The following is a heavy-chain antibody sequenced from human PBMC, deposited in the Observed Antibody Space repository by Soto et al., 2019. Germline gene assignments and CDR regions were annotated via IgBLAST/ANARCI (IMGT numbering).Heavy chain of an antibody. J-gene: IGHJ6*03. D-gene: IGHD3-10*01. CDR1: GGSISSYY. V-gene: IGHV4-59*08. Sequence: SETLSLTCTVSGGSISSYYWILLRQPPGKGLEWIGYIYYSGSTNYSPSLKSRVTISVDTSKNQFSLKLSSVTAADTAVYYCAKNTMVRGVIYYMDVWGKGTTVTVSS. CDR3: AKNTMVRGVIYYMDV. CDR2: IYYSGST.